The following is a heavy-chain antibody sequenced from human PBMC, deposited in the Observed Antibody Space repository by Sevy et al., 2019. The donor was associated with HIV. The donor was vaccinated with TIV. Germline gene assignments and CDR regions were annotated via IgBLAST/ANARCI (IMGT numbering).Heavy chain of an antibody. CDR2: ISAYNGNT. V-gene: IGHV1-18*01. D-gene: IGHD1-1*01. J-gene: IGHJ4*02. CDR3: ARGGNRYNWNADYFDY. Sequence: ASVKVSCKASGYTFTSYGISWVRQAPGQRLEWMGWISAYNGNTNYAQKLQGRVTMTTDTSTSTAYMELRSLRSDDTAVYYCARGGNRYNWNADYFDYWGQGTLVTVSS. CDR1: GYTFTSYG.